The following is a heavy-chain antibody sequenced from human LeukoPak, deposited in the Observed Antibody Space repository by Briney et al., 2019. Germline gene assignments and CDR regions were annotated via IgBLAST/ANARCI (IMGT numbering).Heavy chain of an antibody. CDR3: ARGLHYDFWSGYYYYFDY. Sequence: ASVKVSCKASGDSFSDYYVHWVQQAPGKGLEWMGRVDPEDGETKYAEKFQGRVIIVADTSTDTVYMELSSLRSEDTAVYYCARGLHYDFWSGYYYYFDYWGQGTLVTVSS. CDR2: VDPEDGET. CDR1: GDSFSDYY. D-gene: IGHD3-3*01. J-gene: IGHJ4*02. V-gene: IGHV1-69-2*01.